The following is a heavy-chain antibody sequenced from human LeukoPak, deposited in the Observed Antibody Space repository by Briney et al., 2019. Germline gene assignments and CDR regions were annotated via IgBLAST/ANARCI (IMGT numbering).Heavy chain of an antibody. Sequence: ASVKVSCKASGYTFTSYDINWVRQATGQGLEWMGWMNPNSGNTGYAQKFQGRVTMTRNTSISTAYMELSSLRSEDTAVYYCARGLRNYDAFDIWGQGTMVTVSS. CDR1: GYTFTSYD. V-gene: IGHV1-8*01. CDR3: ARGLRNYDAFDI. J-gene: IGHJ3*02. D-gene: IGHD3-9*01. CDR2: MNPNSGNT.